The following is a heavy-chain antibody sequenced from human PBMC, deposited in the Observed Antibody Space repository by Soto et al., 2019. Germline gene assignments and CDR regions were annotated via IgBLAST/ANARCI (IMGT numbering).Heavy chain of an antibody. CDR3: AKGVARITVGVMSAMDV. D-gene: IGHD1-20*01. V-gene: IGHV3-23*01. CDR2: ISGSGGST. Sequence: GGSLRLSCAASGFTFSRYAMYWVRQAPGKGLEWVSVISGSGGSTYYADSVQGRFTISRDNSKNTLFLQMSSLRGEATGVYYCAKGVARITVGVMSAMDVWGQRSTV. J-gene: IGHJ6*01. CDR1: GFTFSRYA.